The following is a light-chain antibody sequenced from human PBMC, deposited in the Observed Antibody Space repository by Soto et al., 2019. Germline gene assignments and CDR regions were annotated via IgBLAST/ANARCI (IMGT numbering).Light chain of an antibody. CDR3: QQHSSYPIT. V-gene: IGKV1-5*01. CDR1: QSITSY. CDR2: DAS. J-gene: IGKJ5*01. Sequence: DIQMTQSPSTLSASVGDRITITCRASQSITSYFAWFQQKPGQAPKLLIYDASTLESGVPSRFSGSGSGTEFTLSISSLQPDDFGTYYGQQHSSYPITFGQGTRLEIK.